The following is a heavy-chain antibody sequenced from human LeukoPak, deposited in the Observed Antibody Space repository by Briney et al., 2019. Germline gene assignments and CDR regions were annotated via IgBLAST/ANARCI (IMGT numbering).Heavy chain of an antibody. CDR1: GGSVSSSIYY. Sequence: SETLSLTCTVSGGSVSSSIYYWGWIRQPPGKGLEWIGSIYYSGSTSYNPSLKSRVTISVDTSKNQFSLKLTSMTAAGTAVYYCASRNDILTGYVFDFWGQGTLVTVSS. D-gene: IGHD3-9*01. J-gene: IGHJ4*02. CDR3: ASRNDILTGYVFDF. V-gene: IGHV4-39*01. CDR2: IYYSGST.